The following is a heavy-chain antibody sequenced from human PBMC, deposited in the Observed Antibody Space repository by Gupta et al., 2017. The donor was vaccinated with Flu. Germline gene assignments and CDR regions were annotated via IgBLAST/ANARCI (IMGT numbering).Heavy chain of an antibody. D-gene: IGHD3-22*01. CDR1: GFTLSDHH. CDR3: TRLNFYDGSGYYNDF. CDR2: SKNRDTSYTT. J-gene: IGHJ4*02. Sequence: EVQLVESGGGLVQPGGSLRLSCVVSGFTLSDHHLDWVRQAPGKGLEWIGRSKNRDTSYTTVYAASVEGRFTFSRDDSKNSVNLQMNSLKTEDTAVYYCTRLNFYDGSGYYNDFWGQGTLVAVSS. V-gene: IGHV3-72*01.